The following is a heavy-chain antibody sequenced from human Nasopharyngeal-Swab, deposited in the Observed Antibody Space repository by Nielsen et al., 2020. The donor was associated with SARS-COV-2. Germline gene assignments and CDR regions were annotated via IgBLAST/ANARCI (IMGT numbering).Heavy chain of an antibody. Sequence: VRQAPGKGLEWVSSISGSGGNEYYAESVKGRFTTSRDNSKNTLYLQMNSLRAEDTAIYYCAKDRDDYGDYWGSETFHFDHWGQGTLVTVSS. CDR2: ISGSGGNE. J-gene: IGHJ4*02. V-gene: IGHV3-23*01. D-gene: IGHD4-17*01. CDR3: AKDRDDYGDYWGSETFHFDH.